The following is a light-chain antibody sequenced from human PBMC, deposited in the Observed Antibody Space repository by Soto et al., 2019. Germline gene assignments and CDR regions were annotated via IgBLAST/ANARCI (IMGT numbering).Light chain of an antibody. J-gene: IGKJ5*01. V-gene: IGKV1-39*01. CDR1: QSINNY. CDR2: SAS. Sequence: DIHVTQSPPSLSVSVGDRVTITCRASQSINNYLNWYLQRPGQAPKLLIRSASTLQRGVPSRFSGSGSRTEFTLTIADLQPDDFGTYYCQQSLTMPITFGHGTRLEIK. CDR3: QQSLTMPIT.